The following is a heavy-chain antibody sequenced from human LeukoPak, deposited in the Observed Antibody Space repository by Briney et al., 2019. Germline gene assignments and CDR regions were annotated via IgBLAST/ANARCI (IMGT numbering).Heavy chain of an antibody. Sequence: GGSLRLSCAASGCTFINDAMTWVRQAPGKGLEWVSTVSGIGANTFYADSVKGRFIISRDNFKNSLYLQMHSLRVDDTATYYCAKVFDIWGGSDYYYLDVWGKGTTVTVSS. CDR1: GCTFINDA. CDR3: AKVFDIWGGSDYYYLDV. CDR2: VSGIGANT. D-gene: IGHD3-3*01. V-gene: IGHV3-23*01. J-gene: IGHJ6*03.